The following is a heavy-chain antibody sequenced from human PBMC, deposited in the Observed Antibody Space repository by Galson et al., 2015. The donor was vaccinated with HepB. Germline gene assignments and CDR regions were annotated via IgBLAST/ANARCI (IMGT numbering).Heavy chain of an antibody. D-gene: IGHD3-22*01. CDR2: IYPGDSDT. J-gene: IGHJ6*02. CDR3: AREGVYYDSSSPEPGTSRFVPGYYYYYGMDV. V-gene: IGHV5-51*01. Sequence: QSGAEVKKPGESLKISCKGSGYSFTSYWIGWVRQMPGKGLEWMGIIYPGDSDTRYSPSFQGQVTISADKSISTAYLQWSSLKASDTAMYYCAREGVYYDSSSPEPGTSRFVPGYYYYYGMDVWGQGTTVTVSS. CDR1: GYSFTSYW.